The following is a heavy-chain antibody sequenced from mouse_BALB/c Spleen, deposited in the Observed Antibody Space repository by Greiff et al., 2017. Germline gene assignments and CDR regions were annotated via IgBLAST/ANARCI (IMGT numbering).Heavy chain of an antibody. D-gene: IGHD2-2*01. Sequence: VQLQQSGAELVKPGASVKLSCTASGFNIKDTYMHWVKQRPEQGLEWIERIDPANGNTKYDPKFQGKATITADTSSNTAYLQLSSLTSEDTAVYYCARSYYGHDEGFAYWGQGTLVTVSA. J-gene: IGHJ3*01. CDR3: ARSYYGHDEGFAY. CDR1: GFNIKDTY. V-gene: IGHV14-3*02. CDR2: IDPANGNT.